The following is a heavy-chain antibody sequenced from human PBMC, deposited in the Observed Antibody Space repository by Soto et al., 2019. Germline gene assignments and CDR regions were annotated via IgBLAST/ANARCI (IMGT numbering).Heavy chain of an antibody. CDR1: GGSISSSTW. Sequence: SETLSLTCAVSGGSISSSTWWSWVRQPPGKGLEWIGEILHSGATNYNPSPKSRVTFSVDKSKNQFSLKLSSVTAADTAVYFCARDHGVSRGFAFDYWGQGTLGTVSS. J-gene: IGHJ4*01. CDR3: ARDHGVSRGFAFDY. CDR2: ILHSGAT. D-gene: IGHD3-3*01. V-gene: IGHV4-4*02.